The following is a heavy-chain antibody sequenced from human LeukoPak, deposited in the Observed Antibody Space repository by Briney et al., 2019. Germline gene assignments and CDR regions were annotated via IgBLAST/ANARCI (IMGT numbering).Heavy chain of an antibody. CDR1: GFTFSSYG. CDR3: ARGSVESGWYNYFDY. Sequence: GGSLRLSCAASGFTFSSYGMHWVRQAPGKGLEWVAFIRYDGSNKYYADSVKGRFTISRDNSKNTLYLQMNSLRAEDTAVYYCARGSVESGWYNYFDYWGQGTLVTVSS. V-gene: IGHV3-30*02. CDR2: IRYDGSNK. D-gene: IGHD6-19*01. J-gene: IGHJ4*02.